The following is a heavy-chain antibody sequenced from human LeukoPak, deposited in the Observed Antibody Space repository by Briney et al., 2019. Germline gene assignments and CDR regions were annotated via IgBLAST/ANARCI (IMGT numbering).Heavy chain of an antibody. Sequence: SVKVSCKASGGTFSSYTISWVRQAPGQGLEWMGGIIPIFGTANYAQKFQGRVTITADESTSTAYMELSSLRSEGTAVYYCARDRDGDYKSYYYYYGMDVWGQGTTVTVPS. V-gene: IGHV1-69*13. CDR3: ARDRDGDYKSYYYYYGMDV. J-gene: IGHJ6*02. CDR2: IIPIFGTA. D-gene: IGHD4-17*01. CDR1: GGTFSSYT.